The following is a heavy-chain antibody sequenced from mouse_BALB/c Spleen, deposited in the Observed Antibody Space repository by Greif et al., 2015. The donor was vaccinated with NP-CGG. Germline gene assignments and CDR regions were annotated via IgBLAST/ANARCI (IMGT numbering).Heavy chain of an antibody. CDR2: INPSTGYT. CDR3: ARREYGNSGAMDY. D-gene: IGHD2-10*02. V-gene: IGHV1-7*01. J-gene: IGHJ4*01. Sequence: VQLQQSGAELAKPGASVKMSCKASGYTFTSYWMHWVKQRPGQGLEWIGYINPSTGYTEYNQKFKDKATLTADKSSSTAYMQLSSLTSEDSAVYYCARREYGNSGAMDYWGQGTSVTVSS. CDR1: GYTFTSYW.